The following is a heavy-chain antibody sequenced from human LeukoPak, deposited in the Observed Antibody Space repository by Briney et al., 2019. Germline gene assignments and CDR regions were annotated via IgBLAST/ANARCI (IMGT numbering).Heavy chain of an antibody. CDR2: NYHCGSP. CDR3: SRPIGIILVVATTRYNWSDG. V-gene: IGHV4-4*02. D-gene: IGHD2-15*01. Sequence: SETLSLTCAVSGGSISRSNWWSWVRQPPGEGLEWIGENYHCGSPNYNPFLKGRVTIFVNKSKKQFSLKLSSVNAPDTAVYYCSRPIGIILVVATTRYNWSDGSSQATLVTVSS. CDR1: GGSISRSNW. J-gene: IGHJ5*02.